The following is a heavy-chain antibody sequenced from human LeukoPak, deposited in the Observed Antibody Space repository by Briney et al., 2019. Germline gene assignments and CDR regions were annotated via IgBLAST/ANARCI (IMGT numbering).Heavy chain of an antibody. V-gene: IGHV3-9*01. J-gene: IGHJ4*02. Sequence: PGGSLRLSCVVSEFTFDDYAMHWVRQAPGKGLEWVSGISWNSGYIDYADSVKGRFTISRDNAKNSLYLQMNSLRAEDTAIYYCAKELDYDSSGYYMDYWGQGTLVTVSS. CDR1: EFTFDDYA. CDR2: ISWNSGYI. CDR3: AKELDYDSSGYYMDY. D-gene: IGHD3-22*01.